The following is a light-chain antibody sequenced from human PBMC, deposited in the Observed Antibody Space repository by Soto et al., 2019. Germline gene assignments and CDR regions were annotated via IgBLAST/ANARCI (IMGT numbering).Light chain of an antibody. CDR1: QSVGSY. Sequence: ETVLTQSTGTLSLSPGERATLSCRASQSVGSYLAWYQQKPGQAPRLLIYDASNRATGIPARFSGSGSGTDFTLTITRLEPEDFAVDYCQQRSDWPPITFSQGTRLKN. CDR3: QQRSDWPPIT. V-gene: IGKV3-11*01. CDR2: DAS. J-gene: IGKJ5*01.